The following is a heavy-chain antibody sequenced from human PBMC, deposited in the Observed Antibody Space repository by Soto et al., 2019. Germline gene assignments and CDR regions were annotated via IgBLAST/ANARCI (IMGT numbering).Heavy chain of an antibody. CDR2: IDWDDDK. Sequence: SGPTLVNPTQTLTLTCTFSGFSLSTSGMCVSWIRQPPGKALEWLALIDWDDDKYYSTSLKTRLTVSKDTSKNQVVLTMTNMDPVDTATYYCARMAAGSSGGSCYFFDYWGQGTLVTSPQ. J-gene: IGHJ4*02. CDR3: ARMAAGSSGGSCYFFDY. D-gene: IGHD2-15*01. CDR1: GFSLSTSGMC. V-gene: IGHV2-70*01.